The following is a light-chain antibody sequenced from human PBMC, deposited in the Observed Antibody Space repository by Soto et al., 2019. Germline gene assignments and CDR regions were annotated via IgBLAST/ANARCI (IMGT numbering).Light chain of an antibody. CDR2: QVS. CDR1: QSLVFRDGNTY. Sequence: DIVMTQSPVSLPVTLGQPASISCRSSQSLVFRDGNTYLNWFQQRPGQSPRRLIYQVSNRDSGVPDRFSGSGSGTDFTLKISSVEAEDVAVYYCVQGTQWPGTVGGGTKVDIK. J-gene: IGKJ4*01. V-gene: IGKV2-30*01. CDR3: VQGTQWPGT.